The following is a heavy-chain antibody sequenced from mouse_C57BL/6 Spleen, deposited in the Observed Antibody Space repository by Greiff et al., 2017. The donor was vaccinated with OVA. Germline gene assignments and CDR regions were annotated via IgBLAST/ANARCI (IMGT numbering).Heavy chain of an antibody. CDR3: ARNGGMVTFLYAMDY. CDR2: IWSGGST. Sequence: VKLMESGPGLVQPSQSLSITCTVSGFSLTSYGVHWVRQSPGKGLEWLGVIWSGGSTDYNAAFISRLSISKDNSKSQVFFKMNSLQADDTAIYYCARNGGMVTFLYAMDYWGQGTSVTVSS. CDR1: GFSLTSYG. V-gene: IGHV2-2*01. J-gene: IGHJ4*01. D-gene: IGHD2-3*01.